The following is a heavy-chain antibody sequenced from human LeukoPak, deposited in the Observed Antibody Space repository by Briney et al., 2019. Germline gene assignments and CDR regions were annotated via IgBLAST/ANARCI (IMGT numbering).Heavy chain of an antibody. D-gene: IGHD5-12*01. CDR3: AGEPTWGSGYDPKLFDY. CDR1: GGSFSGCY. Sequence: SETLSLTCAVYGGSFSGCYWSWIRQPPGKGLEWIGEINHSGSTNYNPSLKSRVTISVDTSKNQFSLKLSSVTAADTAVYYCAGEPTWGSGYDPKLFDYWGQGTLVTVSS. J-gene: IGHJ4*02. CDR2: INHSGST. V-gene: IGHV4-34*01.